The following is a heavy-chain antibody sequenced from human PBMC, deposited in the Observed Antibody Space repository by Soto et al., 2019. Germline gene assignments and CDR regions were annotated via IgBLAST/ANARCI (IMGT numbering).Heavy chain of an antibody. CDR1: GYTFTSYA. J-gene: IGHJ5*02. CDR2: INAGNGNT. D-gene: IGHD3-3*01. CDR3: AKYYYLWNDYYRVNWFDP. V-gene: IGHV1-3*01. Sequence: ASVKVSCKASGYTFTSYAMHWVRQAPGQRLEGMGWINAGNGNTKYSQKFQGRVTITRDTSASTAYMELSSLRSEDTAVYYCAKYYYLWNDYYRVNWFDPWGQGTLVTVSS.